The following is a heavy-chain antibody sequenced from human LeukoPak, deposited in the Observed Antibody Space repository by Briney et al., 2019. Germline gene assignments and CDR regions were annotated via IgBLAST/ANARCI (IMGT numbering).Heavy chain of an antibody. J-gene: IGHJ5*02. CDR3: ATSLSGWFGPSANH. CDR1: GLGISIFE. V-gene: IGHV3-48*03. CDR2: ISPDTRAI. Sequence: GGSLRLSCAASGLGISIFEMSWVRQAPGKGLEWVSFISPDTRAIHYADSVKGQFTISRDSATNSLYLQMNNLRSEDTAVYYCATSLSGWFGPSANHWGQGTLVTVSS. D-gene: IGHD6-19*01.